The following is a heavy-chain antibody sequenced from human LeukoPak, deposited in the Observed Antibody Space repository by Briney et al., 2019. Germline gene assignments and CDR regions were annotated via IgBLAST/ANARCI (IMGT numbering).Heavy chain of an antibody. V-gene: IGHV3-11*04. CDR3: ARDFLESGYYEFFDY. J-gene: IGHJ4*02. CDR1: GFTFSDYY. Sequence: GGSLRLSCAASGFTFSDYYMSWIRQAPGKGLEWVSYISSSGSTIYYADSVKGRFTISRDNAKNSLYLQMNSLRAEDMAVYYCARDFLESGYYEFFDYWGQGTLVTVSS. D-gene: IGHD3-3*01. CDR2: ISSSGSTI.